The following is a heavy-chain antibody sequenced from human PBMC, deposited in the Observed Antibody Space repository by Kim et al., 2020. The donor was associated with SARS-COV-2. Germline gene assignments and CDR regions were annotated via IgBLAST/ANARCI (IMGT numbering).Heavy chain of an antibody. V-gene: IGHV3-33*05. Sequence: GRSLRLSCAASGFTFSSYGMHWVRQAPGKGLEWVAVISYDGSNKYYADSVKGRFTISRDNSKNTLYLQMNSLRAEDTAVYYCARAIAAAGTNYWGQGTLVTVSS. CDR1: GFTFSSYG. J-gene: IGHJ4*02. D-gene: IGHD6-13*01. CDR2: ISYDGSNK. CDR3: ARAIAAAGTNY.